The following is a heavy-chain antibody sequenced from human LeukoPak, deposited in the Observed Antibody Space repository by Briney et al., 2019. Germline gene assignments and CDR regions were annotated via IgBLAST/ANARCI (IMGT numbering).Heavy chain of an antibody. Sequence: ASVKVSCKASGYTFTSYSISWVRQAPGQGLQWMGWISAYNGNTNYAQKLQGRVTMTTDTSTSTAYMELRSLRSDDTAVYYCARGIMDTAMAYDAFDIWGQGTMVTVSS. V-gene: IGHV1-18*01. D-gene: IGHD5-18*01. CDR3: ARGIMDTAMAYDAFDI. J-gene: IGHJ3*02. CDR2: ISAYNGNT. CDR1: GYTFTSYS.